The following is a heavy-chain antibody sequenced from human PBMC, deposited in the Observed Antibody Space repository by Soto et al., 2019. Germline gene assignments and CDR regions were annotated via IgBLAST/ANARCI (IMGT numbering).Heavy chain of an antibody. D-gene: IGHD2-15*01. J-gene: IGHJ5*02. CDR1: GCTFSSYA. CDR2: INPSFGNT. CDR3: ARDQVVAGYNWFDP. Sequence: SVKVSCKASGCTFSSYAISWVRQAPGQRLEWMGWINPSFGNTNYAQKFQGRVTMTRDTSTSTAYMELSSLGSEDTAVYYCARDQVVAGYNWFDPWGQGTLVTVSS. V-gene: IGHV1-69*05.